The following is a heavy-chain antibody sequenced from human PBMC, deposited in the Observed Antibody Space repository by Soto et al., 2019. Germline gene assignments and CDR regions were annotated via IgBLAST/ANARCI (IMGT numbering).Heavy chain of an antibody. Sequence: GGSLRLSCAASGFTFSSYGMHWVRQAPGKGLEWVAVIWYDGSNKYYADSVKGRFTISRDNSKNTLYLQMNSLRAEDTAVYYCARDLRGYSYGYSSTIHYFDYWGQGTLVTVSS. CDR3: ARDLRGYSYGYSSTIHYFDY. CDR1: GFTFSSYG. V-gene: IGHV3-33*01. CDR2: IWYDGSNK. D-gene: IGHD5-18*01. J-gene: IGHJ4*02.